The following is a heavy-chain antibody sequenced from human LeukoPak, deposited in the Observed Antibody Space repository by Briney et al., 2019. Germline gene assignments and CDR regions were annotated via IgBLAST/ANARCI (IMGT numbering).Heavy chain of an antibody. D-gene: IGHD3-16*01. J-gene: IGHJ3*02. Sequence: PSETLSLTCTVSGGSISSSSYYWGWIRQPPGKGLEWIGSIYYSGSTYYNPSLKSRVTISVDTSKNQFSLKLSSVTAADTAVYYCARRDERLEGGFRNAFDIWGQGTIVTVCS. V-gene: IGHV4-39*01. CDR3: ARRDERLEGGFRNAFDI. CDR2: IYYSGST. CDR1: GGSISSSSYY.